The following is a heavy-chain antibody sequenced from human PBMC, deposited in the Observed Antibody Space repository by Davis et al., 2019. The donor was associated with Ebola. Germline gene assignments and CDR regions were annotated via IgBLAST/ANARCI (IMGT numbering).Heavy chain of an antibody. D-gene: IGHD6-6*01. CDR3: ARDGLYSSSSY. Sequence: PGGSLRLSCAASGFIFAGYAMTWVRQAPGKGLEWVSGISGSGGDTFYADSVKGRFTISRDNSKNTLYLQMNRLRADDTAIYYCARDGLYSSSSYWGQGTLVTVSS. CDR2: ISGSGGDT. CDR1: GFIFAGYA. J-gene: IGHJ4*01. V-gene: IGHV3-23*01.